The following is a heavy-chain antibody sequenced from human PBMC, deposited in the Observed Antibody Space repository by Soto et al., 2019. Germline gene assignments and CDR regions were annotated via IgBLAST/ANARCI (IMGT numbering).Heavy chain of an antibody. D-gene: IGHD1-26*01. J-gene: IGHJ6*01. Sequence: QVQLVQSGAEVKKPGASVKVSCEASGYTFSTFGITWVRQAPGQGLEWMGWISVYNGNTNYAQKLQGRVTMTTDTSTSTAYMELRSLRSDDTAVYYCARDHAEWELPPYSYYYGMDVW. CDR1: GYTFSTFG. CDR3: ARDHAEWELPPYSYYYGMDV. CDR2: ISVYNGNT. V-gene: IGHV1-18*01.